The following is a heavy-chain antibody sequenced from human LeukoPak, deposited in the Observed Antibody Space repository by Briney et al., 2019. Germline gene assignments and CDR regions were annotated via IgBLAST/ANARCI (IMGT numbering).Heavy chain of an antibody. CDR2: IYTSGST. D-gene: IGHD2-2*01. V-gene: IGHV4-4*07. Sequence: SETLSLTCTVAGGSISSYYWSWIRQPAGKGLEWIGRIYTSGSTNYNPSLKSRVTMSVETSKNPFSLKLSSVTAADTAVYYCARGVVVVPAAILPWFDPWGQGTLVTVSS. J-gene: IGHJ5*02. CDR1: GGSISSYY. CDR3: ARGVVVVPAAILPWFDP.